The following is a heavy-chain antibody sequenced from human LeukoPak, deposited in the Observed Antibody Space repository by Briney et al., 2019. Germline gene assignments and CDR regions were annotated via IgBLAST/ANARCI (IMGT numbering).Heavy chain of an antibody. CDR2: ISYDGSNK. J-gene: IGHJ3*02. CDR1: GFTFSSYA. CDR3: ARSRGSGWYWAFDI. D-gene: IGHD6-19*01. V-gene: IGHV3-30*04. Sequence: GGSLRLSCAASGFTFSSYAMHWVRQAPGEGLEWVAVISYDGSNKYYADSVKGRFTISRDNSKNTLYLQMNSLRAEDTAVYYCARSRGSGWYWAFDIWGQGTMVTVSS.